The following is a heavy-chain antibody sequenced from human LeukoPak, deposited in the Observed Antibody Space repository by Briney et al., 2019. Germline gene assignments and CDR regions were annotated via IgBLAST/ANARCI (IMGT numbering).Heavy chain of an antibody. Sequence: SETLSLTCAVYGGSFSGYYWSWIRQPPGKGLEWIGEINHSGSANYYPSLKSRVTMSVDTSKNQFSLKLSSVTAADTAVYYCARDTMVRGVPTSYYYYGMDVWGQGTTVTVSS. CDR3: ARDTMVRGVPTSYYYYGMDV. CDR1: GGSFSGYY. V-gene: IGHV4-34*01. CDR2: INHSGSA. D-gene: IGHD3-10*01. J-gene: IGHJ6*02.